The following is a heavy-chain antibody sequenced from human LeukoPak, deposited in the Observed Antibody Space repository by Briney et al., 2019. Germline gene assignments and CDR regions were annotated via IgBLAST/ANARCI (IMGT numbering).Heavy chain of an antibody. CDR3: AREGPTAALFDY. CDR1: GFSFSSHV. J-gene: IGHJ4*02. D-gene: IGHD4-17*01. V-gene: IGHV3-23*01. CDR2: ISGSGGDT. Sequence: GGSLRLSCAASGFSFSSHVMHWVRQAPGKGLEWVSGISGSGGDTYHADSVKGRFTISRDNSKNTLYLLMNSLRAEDTAVYYCAREGPTAALFDYWGQGTQVTVSS.